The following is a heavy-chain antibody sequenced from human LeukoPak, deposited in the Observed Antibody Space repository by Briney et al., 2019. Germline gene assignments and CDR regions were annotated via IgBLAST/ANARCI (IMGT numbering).Heavy chain of an antibody. V-gene: IGHV4-59*01. Sequence: PSETLSLTCTVSDGSISSYYWSWIRQPPGKGLEWIGYIYYSGSTNSNPSLKSRVTISVDTSKSQFSLKLSSVTAADTAVYYCARVLRYFDYWGQGTLVTVSS. CDR1: DGSISSYY. D-gene: IGHD3-16*01. CDR2: IYYSGST. CDR3: ARVLRYFDY. J-gene: IGHJ4*02.